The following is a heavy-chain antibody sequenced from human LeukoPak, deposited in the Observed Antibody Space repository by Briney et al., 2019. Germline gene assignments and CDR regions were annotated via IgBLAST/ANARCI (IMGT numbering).Heavy chain of an antibody. Sequence: PSETLSLTCTVSGGSFSSFYWSWIRQPPGKGHEWIGYIYYSGSPNYNPSLKSRVTISVDTSKNQFSLKLSSVTAADTAVYYCARWPNCSSTSCPLDYWGQGTLVTVSS. J-gene: IGHJ4*02. D-gene: IGHD2-2*01. CDR2: IYYSGSP. V-gene: IGHV4-59*01. CDR1: GGSFSSFY. CDR3: ARWPNCSSTSCPLDY.